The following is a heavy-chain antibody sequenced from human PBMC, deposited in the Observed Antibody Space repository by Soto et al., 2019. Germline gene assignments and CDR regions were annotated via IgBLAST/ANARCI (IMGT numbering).Heavy chain of an antibody. D-gene: IGHD2-2*02. CDR3: ARVRDIVVVPAAIRYYGMDV. J-gene: IGHJ6*02. Sequence: QVQLVQSGAEVKKPGSSVKVSCKASGGTFSSYAISWVRQAPGQGLEWMGGIIPIFGTENYAQKCQGRVTITADESTSTAYMELSSLRAEDTAVYYCARVRDIVVVPAAIRYYGMDVWGQGPTVTVSS. V-gene: IGHV1-69*01. CDR1: GGTFSSYA. CDR2: IIPIFGTE.